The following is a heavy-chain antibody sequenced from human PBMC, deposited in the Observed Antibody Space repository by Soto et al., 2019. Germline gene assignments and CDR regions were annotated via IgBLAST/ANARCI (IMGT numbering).Heavy chain of an antibody. CDR1: GFTFSSYG. CDR3: ARGGYSSSCYPSWFDP. J-gene: IGHJ5*02. CDR2: IWYDGSNK. Sequence: GSLRLSCAASGFTFSSYGMHWVRQAPGKGLEWVAVIWYDGSNKYYADSVKGRFTISRDNSKNTLYLQMNSLRAEDTAVYYCARGGYSSSCYPSWFDPWGQGTLVTVSS. V-gene: IGHV3-33*01. D-gene: IGHD6-13*01.